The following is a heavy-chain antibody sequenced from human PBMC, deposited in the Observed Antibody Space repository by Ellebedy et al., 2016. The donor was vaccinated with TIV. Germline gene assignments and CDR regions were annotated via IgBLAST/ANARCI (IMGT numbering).Heavy chain of an antibody. CDR3: ARESRVLGY. D-gene: IGHD3-16*01. Sequence: GESLKISXAASGFTFSRYWMTWVRQAPGKGLEWVANIKEDGSEKYYVDSVRGRFTISRDNAQNLLYLQMNGLRAEDTAVYYCARESRVLGYWGQGTLVTVSS. J-gene: IGHJ4*02. CDR1: GFTFSRYW. V-gene: IGHV3-7*01. CDR2: IKEDGSEK.